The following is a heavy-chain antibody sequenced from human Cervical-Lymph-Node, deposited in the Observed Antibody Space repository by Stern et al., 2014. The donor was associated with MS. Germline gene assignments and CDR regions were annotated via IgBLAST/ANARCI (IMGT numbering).Heavy chain of an antibody. CDR3: ARDRLYDTVWYQWYFDL. D-gene: IGHD3-16*01. CDR1: GGSIRGGDFY. J-gene: IGHJ2*01. V-gene: IGHV4-61*02. Sequence: QVQLMQAGPGLVKPSQTLSLTCTVSGGSIRGGDFYWSWIRQSAGKGLEWIGRVYDSGSTFYDPSLGSLVAVSVDPSKNQFPLRLTSVTAADTAVYYCARDRLYDTVWYQWYFDLWGRGTLVTVSS. CDR2: VYDSGST.